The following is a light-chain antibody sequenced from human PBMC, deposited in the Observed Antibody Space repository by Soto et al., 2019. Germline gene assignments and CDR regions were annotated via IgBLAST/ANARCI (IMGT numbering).Light chain of an antibody. V-gene: IGKV3-11*01. CDR3: QQRSNWPTWT. J-gene: IGKJ1*01. CDR2: DAS. CDR1: QSVSSY. Sequence: EIVLTQSPATLSLSPGERATLSCRASQSVSSYLVWYQQKPGQAPRLLIYDASNRATGIPAGFSGSGSGTDFTLTISSLEPEDFAVYYCQQRSNWPTWTFGQGTKVEIK.